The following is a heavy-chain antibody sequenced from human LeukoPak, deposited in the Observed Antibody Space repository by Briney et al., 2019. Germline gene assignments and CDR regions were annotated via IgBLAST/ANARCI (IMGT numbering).Heavy chain of an antibody. D-gene: IGHD3-3*01. CDR1: GYTFTGYY. V-gene: IGHV1-2*02. Sequence: ASVKVSCKASGYTFTGYYMHWVRQAPGQGLEWMGWINPNSGGTNYAQKFQGRVTMTRDTSISTAYMELSRLRSDDTAVYYCARELNYDFWSGYCMDVWAKGPRSPSPQ. CDR2: INPNSGGT. CDR3: ARELNYDFWSGYCMDV. J-gene: IGHJ6*04.